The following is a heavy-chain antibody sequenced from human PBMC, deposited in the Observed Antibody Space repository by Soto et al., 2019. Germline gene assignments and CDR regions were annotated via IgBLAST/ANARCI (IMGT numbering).Heavy chain of an antibody. CDR1: GYTFTSYY. CDR2: INPSGGST. Sequence: QVQLVQSGAEVKKPGASVKVSCKTSGYTFTSYYMHWVRQAPGQGLEWLGIINPSGGSTSYAQKFQGRVTMTRDTSTSTVYMELSSLRYEETAVYYGARGGQSELTAWDYYYGMDVWGKGTTVTVSS. V-gene: IGHV1-46*01. D-gene: IGHD1-26*01. J-gene: IGHJ6*04. CDR3: ARGGQSELTAWDYYYGMDV.